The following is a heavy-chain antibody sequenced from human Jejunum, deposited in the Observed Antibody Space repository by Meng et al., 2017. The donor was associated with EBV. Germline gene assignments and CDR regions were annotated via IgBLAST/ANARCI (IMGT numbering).Heavy chain of an antibody. D-gene: IGHD3-16*01. CDR3: ARGSHYTWDV. J-gene: IGHJ4*02. CDR2: IFHAGNT. Sequence: VQLNESVPGLVKPSGPLSLTCGVPGDSIISTDTWWSWVRQPPGKGLEWIGEIFHAGNTNYNPSLKSQVTMSVDTSKNQFSLNLSSVTAADSAVYYCARGSHYTWDVWGQGTLVTVS. CDR1: GDSIISTDTW. V-gene: IGHV4-4*02.